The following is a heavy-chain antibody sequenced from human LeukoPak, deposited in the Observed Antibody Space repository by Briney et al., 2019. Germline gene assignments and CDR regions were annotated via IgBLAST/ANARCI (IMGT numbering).Heavy chain of an antibody. CDR3: ARAQGGMDV. CDR2: IYHSGST. V-gene: IGHV4-38-2*01. J-gene: IGHJ6*04. Sequence: SETLSLTCAVSGYSISSGYYWGWIRPPPGKGLEWIGSIYHSGSTYYNPSLKSRVTISVDTSKNQFSLKLSSVTAADTAVYYCARAQGGMDVWGKGTTATVSS. CDR1: GYSISSGYY.